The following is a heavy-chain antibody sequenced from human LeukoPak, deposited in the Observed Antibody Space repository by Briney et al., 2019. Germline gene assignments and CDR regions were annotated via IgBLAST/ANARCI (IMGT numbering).Heavy chain of an antibody. CDR1: GFSFNTYW. CDR2: INSDVSNT. CDR3: ARDPRGGTLDY. D-gene: IGHD3-10*01. V-gene: IGHV3-74*01. J-gene: IGHJ4*02. Sequence: GGSLRLSCAASGFSFNTYWMHWVRQAPGKVLVRVSRINSDVSNTNYAASVKGRFTISRDNAKNTLYLQMNSLRAEDTAVYYCARDPRGGTLDYWGQGTLVTVSS.